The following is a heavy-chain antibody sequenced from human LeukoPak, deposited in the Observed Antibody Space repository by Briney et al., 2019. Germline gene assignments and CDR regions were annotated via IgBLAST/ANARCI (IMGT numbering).Heavy chain of an antibody. CDR2: ISSSSSYI. Sequence: GGSLGLSCAASGFTFSSYSMNWVRQAPGKELEWVSSISSSSSYIYYADSVKGRFTISRDNAKNSLYLQMNSLRAEDTAVYYCARDLLTYSSSWDYWGQGALVTVSS. CDR1: GFTFSSYS. V-gene: IGHV3-21*01. CDR3: ARDLLTYSSSWDY. J-gene: IGHJ4*02. D-gene: IGHD6-13*01.